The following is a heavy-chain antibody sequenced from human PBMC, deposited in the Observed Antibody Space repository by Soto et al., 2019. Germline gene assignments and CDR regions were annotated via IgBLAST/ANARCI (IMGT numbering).Heavy chain of an antibody. CDR3: ARDGNYDSSGYDTDYFDY. V-gene: IGHV4-31*03. Sequence: TLSLTCTVSGGSISSGGYYWSWIRQHPGKGLEWIGYIYYSGSTYYNPSLKSRVTISVDTSKNQFSLKLSSVTAADTAVYYCARDGNYDSSGYDTDYFDYWGQGTLVTVSS. CDR1: GGSISSGGYY. D-gene: IGHD3-22*01. J-gene: IGHJ4*02. CDR2: IYYSGST.